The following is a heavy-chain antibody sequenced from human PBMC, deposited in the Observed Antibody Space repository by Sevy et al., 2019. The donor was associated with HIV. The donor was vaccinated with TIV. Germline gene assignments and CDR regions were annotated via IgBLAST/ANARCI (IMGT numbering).Heavy chain of an antibody. CDR3: AERTNDVYYYGMDV. V-gene: IGHV6-1*01. CDR2: TYYRSKWFN. J-gene: IGHJ6*02. CDR1: GDSVSSYRAS. Sequence: KQSQTLSLTCAISGDSVSSYRASWNWIRKSPSRGLEWLGRTYYRSKWFNDYATSVKSRITINADTSKNQFSLQLNSVTPEDTAVYYCAERTNDVYYYGMDVWAQGTTVTVSS.